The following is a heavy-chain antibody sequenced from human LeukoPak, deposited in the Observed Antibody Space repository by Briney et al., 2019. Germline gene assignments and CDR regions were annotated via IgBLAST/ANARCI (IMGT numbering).Heavy chain of an antibody. CDR3: ARHPWGYGVDY. V-gene: IGHV4-59*08. CDR2: MNYSRKT. Sequence: SETLSLTCTVSGGSISSYYWSWIRQPPGKGLEWIGYMNYSRKTNYNPSLRSRVTISVDASKSRFSLKLSSVTAADTAVYYCARHPWGYGVDYCGQGTLVTASS. J-gene: IGHJ4*02. CDR1: GGSISSYY. D-gene: IGHD5-18*01.